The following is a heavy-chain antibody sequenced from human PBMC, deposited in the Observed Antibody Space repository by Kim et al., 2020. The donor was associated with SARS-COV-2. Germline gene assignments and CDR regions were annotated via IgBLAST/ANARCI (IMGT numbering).Heavy chain of an antibody. J-gene: IGHJ4*02. Sequence: PSRKSRVTISVDTSKNQFSLKLSSVTAADTAVYYCARVKEGYTSGWYEDYWGQGTLVTVSS. D-gene: IGHD6-19*01. V-gene: IGHV4-59*01. CDR3: ARVKEGYTSGWYEDY.